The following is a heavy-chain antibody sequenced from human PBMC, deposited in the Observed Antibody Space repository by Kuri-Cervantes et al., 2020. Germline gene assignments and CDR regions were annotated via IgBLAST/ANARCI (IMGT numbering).Heavy chain of an antibody. CDR3: ARSPYSSGALITERYYYGMDV. CDR2: IYTSGST. Sequence: SETLSLTCTVSGGSISSYYWSWIRQPAGKGLEWIGRIYTSGSTNYNPSLKSRVTMSVDTSKNQFSLKLSSVTAADTAVYYCARSPYSSGALITERYYYGMDVWGQGTTVTVSS. J-gene: IGHJ6*02. V-gene: IGHV4-4*07. CDR1: GGSISSYY. D-gene: IGHD3-16*01.